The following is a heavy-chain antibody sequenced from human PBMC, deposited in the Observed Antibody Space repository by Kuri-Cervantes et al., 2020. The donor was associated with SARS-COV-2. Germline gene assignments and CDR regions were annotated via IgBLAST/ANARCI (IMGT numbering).Heavy chain of an antibody. Sequence: SETLSLTCTVSGGSISSYYWSWIRQPAGKGLEWIGRIYTSGSTYYNPSLKSRLRISLDMPKNQFPLKLTSVTAADTAVYYCAREKHLWPDSGHNWFDPWGQGILVTVSS. CDR1: GGSISSYY. CDR2: IYTSGST. D-gene: IGHD5-18*01. V-gene: IGHV4-4*07. CDR3: AREKHLWPDSGHNWFDP. J-gene: IGHJ5*02.